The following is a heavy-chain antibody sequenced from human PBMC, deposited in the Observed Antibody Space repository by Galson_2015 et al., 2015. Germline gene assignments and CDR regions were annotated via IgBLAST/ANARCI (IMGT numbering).Heavy chain of an antibody. CDR2: IRSKAYGGTP. J-gene: IGHJ6*02. CDR3: TRVPYGDRRGAGYYYYGMDI. CDR1: GFTFGDYA. Sequence: SLRLSCAASGFTFGDYAMSWFRQAPGKGLEWVGFIRSKAYGGTPEYAASVKGRFTISRDDSKSIAYLQMNSLKTEDTAVYYCTRVPYGDRRGAGYYYYGMDIWGQGTTVTVSS. D-gene: IGHD4-17*01. V-gene: IGHV3-49*03.